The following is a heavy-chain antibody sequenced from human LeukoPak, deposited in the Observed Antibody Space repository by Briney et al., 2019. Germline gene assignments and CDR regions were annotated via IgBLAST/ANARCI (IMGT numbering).Heavy chain of an antibody. CDR1: GFTFSSYA. D-gene: IGHD3-10*01. J-gene: IGHJ3*02. CDR2: ISGSGGST. CDR3: AKELWFGELFTDAFDI. V-gene: IGHV3-23*01. Sequence: GGSLRLSCAASGFTFSSYAMSWVRQAPGKGLEWVSAISGSGGSTYYADSVKGRFTISRDNSKNTLYLQMNSLRAEDTAVYYCAKELWFGELFTDAFDIWGQGTMVTVSS.